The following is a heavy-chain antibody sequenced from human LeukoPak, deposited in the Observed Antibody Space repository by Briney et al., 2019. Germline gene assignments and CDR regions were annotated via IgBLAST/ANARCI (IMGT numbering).Heavy chain of an antibody. V-gene: IGHV4-4*07. CDR2: IYPSEST. CDR1: GGSLSDYY. CDR3: ARDYGGVGATVLDY. J-gene: IGHJ4*02. Sequence: PSETLSLTCTVSGGSLSDYYWSWIRQPAGKGLEWIGRIYPSESTNSNPSLRSRVSVSIDTSKNQSSLKLRSVTAADTAVYYCARDYGGVGATVLDYWGQGTLVTVSS. D-gene: IGHD1-26*01.